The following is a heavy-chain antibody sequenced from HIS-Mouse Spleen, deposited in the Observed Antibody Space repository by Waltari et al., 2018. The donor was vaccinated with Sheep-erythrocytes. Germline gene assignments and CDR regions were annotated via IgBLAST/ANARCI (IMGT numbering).Heavy chain of an antibody. CDR2: INRDGGST. CDR1: GFTFSSYW. Sequence: EVQLVESGGGLVQPGGSLRLSCAASGFTFSSYWMHWVRQAPGKGLGGVCSINRDGGSTSDTDSVKGRFTISRDNAKNTLYLQMNSLRAEDTAVYYCARVIGSIAARSPWFDPWGQGTLVTVSS. J-gene: IGHJ5*02. CDR3: ARVIGSIAARSPWFDP. V-gene: IGHV3-74*01. D-gene: IGHD6-6*01.